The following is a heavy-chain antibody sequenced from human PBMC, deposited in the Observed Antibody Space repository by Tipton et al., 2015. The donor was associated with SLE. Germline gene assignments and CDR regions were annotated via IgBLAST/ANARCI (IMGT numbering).Heavy chain of an antibody. CDR2: IHHSGNT. J-gene: IGHJ4*02. CDR1: AYSISTGYH. Sequence: GLVKPSETLSLTCAVSAYSISTGYHWGWIRQPPGKGLEWIASIHHSGNTYYNPSLKSRVTISVDRSKNQFSLNLSSVTAADTAVYYCARDLGMGSSPKRGYFDYWGQGTLVTVSS. CDR3: ARDLGMGSSPKRGYFDY. V-gene: IGHV4-38-2*02. D-gene: IGHD6-13*01.